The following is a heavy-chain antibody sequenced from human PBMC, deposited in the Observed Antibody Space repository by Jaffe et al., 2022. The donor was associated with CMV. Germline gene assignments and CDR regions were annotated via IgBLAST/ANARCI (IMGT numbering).Heavy chain of an antibody. CDR2: ISAYNGNT. V-gene: IGHV1-18*04. J-gene: IGHJ4*02. Sequence: QVQLVQSGAEVKKPGSSVRVSCKASGDTFTSYSLSWVRQAPGQGLEWMGWISAYNGNTKYALKLQGRVTLTTDTSTRTAYMELRSLRSDDTAVYYCARVLFYSGSDFFFDSWGQGTLVTVSS. CDR1: GDTFTSYS. CDR3: ARVLFYSGSDFFFDS. D-gene: IGHD5-12*01.